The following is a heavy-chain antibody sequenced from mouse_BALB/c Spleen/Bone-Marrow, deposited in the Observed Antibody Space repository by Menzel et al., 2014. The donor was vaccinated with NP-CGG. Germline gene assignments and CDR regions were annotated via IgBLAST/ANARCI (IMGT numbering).Heavy chain of an antibody. CDR1: GFSFNSYG. Sequence: VQLKQSGGGLVKSGGSLKLSCAASGFSFNSYGMSWVRQTPEKRLEWVATISGGGSYTFYPDSVKGRFTTSRDNAKNNLYLQLSRLRSEDTALYYCARHAYYDQTEVSFVYWGQGTLVTVSA. CDR2: ISGGGSYT. J-gene: IGHJ3*01. V-gene: IGHV5-9-2*01. D-gene: IGHD2-4*01. CDR3: ARHAYYDQTEVSFVY.